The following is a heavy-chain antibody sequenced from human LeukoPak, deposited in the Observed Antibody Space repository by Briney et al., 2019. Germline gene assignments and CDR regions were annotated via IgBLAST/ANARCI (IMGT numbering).Heavy chain of an antibody. Sequence: ASVKVSCKASGYTFTSYGISWVRQAPGQGLEWMGWISAYNGNTNYAQKLQGRVTMTTDTSTSTAYMELRSLRSDDTAVYYCARVGWGYYYDSSGYLSAFGIWGQGTMVTVSS. D-gene: IGHD3-22*01. V-gene: IGHV1-18*01. J-gene: IGHJ3*02. CDR1: GYTFTSYG. CDR3: ARVGWGYYYDSSGYLSAFGI. CDR2: ISAYNGNT.